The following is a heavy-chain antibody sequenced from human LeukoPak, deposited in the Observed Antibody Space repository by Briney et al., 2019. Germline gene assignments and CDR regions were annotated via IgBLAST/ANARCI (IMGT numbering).Heavy chain of an antibody. CDR2: IYYSGST. J-gene: IGHJ4*02. V-gene: IGHV4-39*01. D-gene: IGHD3-22*01. CDR3: ATPFDHYDSGGYYNY. CDR1: GGSISSSSYY. Sequence: SETLSLTCTVSGGSISSSSYYWGWIRQPPGKGLEWIGSIYYSGSTYYNTSLKSRVSISVDTSKNKFSLKLSSVTAADTAMYYCATPFDHYDSGGYYNYWGQGTLVTVSS.